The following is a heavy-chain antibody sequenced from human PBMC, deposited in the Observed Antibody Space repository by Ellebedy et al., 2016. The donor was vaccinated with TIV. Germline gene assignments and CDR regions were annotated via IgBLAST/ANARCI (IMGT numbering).Heavy chain of an antibody. D-gene: IGHD3-3*01. CDR3: TKRAGDFDFWSGYEGWFDP. CDR2: IYSGGTT. Sequence: GESLKISCAASGFTVSGNYMSWVRQAPGKGLDWVSIIYSGGTTYYADSVKGRFTISRDKSENTVYLQMDSLRVEDTAIYYCTKRAGDFDFWSGYEGWFDPWGQGTLVTVSS. J-gene: IGHJ5*02. CDR1: GFTVSGNY. V-gene: IGHV3-53*01.